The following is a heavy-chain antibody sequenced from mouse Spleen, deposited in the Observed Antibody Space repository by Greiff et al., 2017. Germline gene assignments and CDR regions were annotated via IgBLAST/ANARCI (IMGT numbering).Heavy chain of an antibody. J-gene: IGHJ3*01. CDR2: IYPRDGST. Sequence: QVQLQQSGPELVKPGASVKLSCKASGYTFTSYDINWVKQRPGQGLEWIGWIYPRDGSTKYNEKFKGKATLTVDTSSSTAYMELHSLTSEDSAVYFCARRDYGSSNQAWFAYWGQGTLVTVSA. CDR1: GYTFTSYD. CDR3: ARRDYGSSNQAWFAY. D-gene: IGHD1-1*01. V-gene: IGHV1-85*01.